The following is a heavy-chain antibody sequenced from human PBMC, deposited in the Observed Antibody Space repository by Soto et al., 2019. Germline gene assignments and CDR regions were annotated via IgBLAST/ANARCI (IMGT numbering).Heavy chain of an antibody. Sequence: SGPTLVNPTQTLTLTCTFSGFSLSTSGVGXGWIRQPPGKALEWLALIYWNDDKRYSPSLKSRLTITKDTSKNQVVLTMTNMDPVDTATYYCAPLLRFLEWSTYYYYYSMDVWGQGTTVTVSS. V-gene: IGHV2-5*01. CDR1: GFSLSTSGVG. CDR2: IYWNDDK. CDR3: APLLRFLEWSTYYYYYSMDV. D-gene: IGHD3-3*01. J-gene: IGHJ6*02.